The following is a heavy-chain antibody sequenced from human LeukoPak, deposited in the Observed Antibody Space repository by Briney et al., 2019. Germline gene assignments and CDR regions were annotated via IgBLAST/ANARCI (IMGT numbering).Heavy chain of an antibody. V-gene: IGHV3-30-3*01. D-gene: IGHD2-2*01. Sequence: GGSLRLSCAASGFTFSSYAMHWVRQAPGKGLEWVAVISYDGSNKYYADSVKGRFTISRGNSKNTLYLQMNSLRAEDTAVYYYARERYQGDGMDVWGQGTTVTVSS. CDR2: ISYDGSNK. CDR3: ARERYQGDGMDV. CDR1: GFTFSSYA. J-gene: IGHJ6*02.